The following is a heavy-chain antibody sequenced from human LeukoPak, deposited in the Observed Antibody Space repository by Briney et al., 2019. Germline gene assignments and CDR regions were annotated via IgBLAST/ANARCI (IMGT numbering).Heavy chain of an antibody. CDR1: GFTFGDYA. V-gene: IGHV3-49*03. J-gene: IGHJ4*02. Sequence: GGSLRLSCTASGFTFGDYAMSWFRQAPGKGLEWEGFIRSKAYGGTTEYAASVKGRFTISRDDSKSIAYLQVNSLKTEDTAVYYCTRTIRLAYCGGDCYSPFDYWGQGTLVTVSS. D-gene: IGHD2-21*02. CDR3: TRTIRLAYCGGDCYSPFDY. CDR2: IRSKAYGGTT.